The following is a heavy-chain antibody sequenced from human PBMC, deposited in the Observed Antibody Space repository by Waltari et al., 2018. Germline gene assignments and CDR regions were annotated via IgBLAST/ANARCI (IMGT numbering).Heavy chain of an antibody. D-gene: IGHD2-15*01. CDR1: GFTFSSYG. J-gene: IGHJ4*02. Sequence: QVQLVESGGGVVQPGRSLRLSGAASGFTFSSYGMHWVRQAPGKGLEWVAVIWYDGSNKYYADSVKGRFTISRDNSKNTLYLQMNSLRAEDTAVYYCARLRAATRILDYWGQGTLVTVSS. V-gene: IGHV3-33*01. CDR3: ARLRAATRILDY. CDR2: IWYDGSNK.